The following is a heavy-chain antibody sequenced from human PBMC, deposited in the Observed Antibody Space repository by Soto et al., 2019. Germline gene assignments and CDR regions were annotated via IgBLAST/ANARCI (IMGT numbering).Heavy chain of an antibody. CDR3: TTDRYDILTGYYITFDY. J-gene: IGHJ4*02. CDR1: GFTFSTAW. Sequence: GSLGLSCAASGFTFSTAWMSWVRQAPGKGLEWVGRIKSKTDGGTTDYAAPVKGRFTISRDDSKNTLYLQMNSLKTEDTAVYYCTTDRYDILTGYYITFDYWRQGTLVTVSS. V-gene: IGHV3-15*01. CDR2: IKSKTDGGTT. D-gene: IGHD3-9*01.